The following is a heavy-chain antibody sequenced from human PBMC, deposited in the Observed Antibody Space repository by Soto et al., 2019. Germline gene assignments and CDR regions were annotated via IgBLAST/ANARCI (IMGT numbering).Heavy chain of an antibody. CDR3: TTVSVGLDFWSGLTSDY. J-gene: IGHJ4*02. CDR1: GFTFSNAW. D-gene: IGHD3-3*01. CDR2: IKSKTDGGTT. Sequence: EVQLVESGGGLVKPGGSLRLSCAASGFTFSNAWMSWVRQAPGKGLEWVGRIKSKTDGGTTDYAAPVKGRFTISREDSKNTLYLQMNSLKTEDTAVYYCTTVSVGLDFWSGLTSDYWGQGTLVTVSS. V-gene: IGHV3-15*01.